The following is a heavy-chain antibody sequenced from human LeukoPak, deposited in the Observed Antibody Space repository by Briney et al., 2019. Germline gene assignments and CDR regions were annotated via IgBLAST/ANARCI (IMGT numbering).Heavy chain of an antibody. J-gene: IGHJ6*03. D-gene: IGHD6-13*01. Sequence: PSETLSLTCTVSGYSISSGYYWGWIRQPPGKGLEWIGRIYTSGSTNYNPSLKSRVTMSVDTSKNQFSLKLSSVTAADTAVYYCARVAAAARTMRMDYYYYMDVWGKGTTVTISS. CDR2: IYTSGST. CDR1: GYSISSGYY. V-gene: IGHV4-38-2*02. CDR3: ARVAAAARTMRMDYYYYMDV.